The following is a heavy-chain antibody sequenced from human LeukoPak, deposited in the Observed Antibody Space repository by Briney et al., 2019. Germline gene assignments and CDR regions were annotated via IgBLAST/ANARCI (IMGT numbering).Heavy chain of an antibody. D-gene: IGHD1-26*01. V-gene: IGHV4-61*01. J-gene: IGHJ4*02. CDR2: IYYSGTT. CDR3: ARGFGGATTSFDY. CDR1: GGSVSSGTYY. Sequence: SETLSLTCTVSGGSVSSGTYYWSWIRQPPGKGLEWIGYIYYSGTTNYNPSLKSRVTISIDTSRNQFSLKLSSVTAADTAVYYCARGFGGATTSFDYWGQGTLVTVSS.